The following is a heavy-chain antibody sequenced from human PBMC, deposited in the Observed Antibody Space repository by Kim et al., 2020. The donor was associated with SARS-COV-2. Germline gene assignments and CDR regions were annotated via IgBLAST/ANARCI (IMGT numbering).Heavy chain of an antibody. V-gene: IGHV1-69*04. CDR1: GGTFSSYA. CDR2: IIPILGIA. D-gene: IGHD3-3*01. Sequence: SVKVSCKASGGTFSSYAISWVRQAPGQGLEWMGRIIPILGIANYAQKFQGRVTITADKSTSTAYMELSSRRSEDTAVYYCARESPYDCRFHVTHFDYWGQGTLVTVSS. J-gene: IGHJ4*02. CDR3: ARESPYDCRFHVTHFDY.